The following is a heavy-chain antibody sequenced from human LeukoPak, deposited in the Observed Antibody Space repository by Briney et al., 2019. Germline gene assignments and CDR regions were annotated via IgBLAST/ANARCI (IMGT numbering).Heavy chain of an antibody. D-gene: IGHD6-19*01. CDR2: ISSSGSTI. CDR1: GFTFSSYE. CDR3: ARARIAVAGLDY. Sequence: GGSLRLSCAASGFTFSSYEMNWVRQAPGKGLEWVSYISSSGSTIYYADSVKGRFTISRDNAKNSLYLQMNSLRAEDTAVYYCARARIAVAGLDYWGQGTLVTVSS. V-gene: IGHV3-48*03. J-gene: IGHJ4*02.